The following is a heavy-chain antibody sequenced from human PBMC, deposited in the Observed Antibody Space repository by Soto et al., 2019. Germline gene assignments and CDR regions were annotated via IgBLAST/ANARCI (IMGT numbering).Heavy chain of an antibody. CDR1: GGTFSSYT. V-gene: IGHV1-69*04. CDR3: ARDTKYCTTTRCYSPNWFDP. D-gene: IGHD2-2*01. Sequence: ASVKVSCKASGGTFSSYTFTWVRQAPGQGLEWMGRIIPVLAITNYAQKFQGRVTITADKSTSTVYMEMSSLRSEDTAVYYCARDTKYCTTTRCYSPNWFDPWGQGTLVTVSS. CDR2: IIPVLAIT. J-gene: IGHJ5*02.